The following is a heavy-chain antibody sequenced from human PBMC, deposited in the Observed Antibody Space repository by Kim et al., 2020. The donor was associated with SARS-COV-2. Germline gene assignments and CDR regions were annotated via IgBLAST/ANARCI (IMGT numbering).Heavy chain of an antibody. CDR3: AKSSTPLLAREDNWFDP. CDR2: ISWNSGSI. CDR1: GFTFDDYA. D-gene: IGHD3-10*01. V-gene: IGHV3-9*01. J-gene: IGHJ5*02. Sequence: GGSLRLSCAASGFTFDDYAMHWVRQAPGKGLEWVSGISWNSGSIGYADSVKGRFTISRDNAKNSLYLQMNSLRAEDTALYYCAKSSTPLLAREDNWFDPWGQGTLVTVSS.